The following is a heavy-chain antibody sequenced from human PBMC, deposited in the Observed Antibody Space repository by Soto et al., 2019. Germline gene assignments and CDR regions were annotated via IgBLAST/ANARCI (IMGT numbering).Heavy chain of an antibody. CDR1: GFTFVDHA. Sequence: VQLVESGGGLVRPGGSLRLSCAASGFTFVDHAMHWVRQAPGKGLEWISAITWNSVALDYADSVKGRFTISRDNAKNSLYLQMNSLRPEDTALYYCAKERVRDFDGWGQGTLVTVSS. CDR3: AKERVRDFDG. CDR2: ITWNSVAL. V-gene: IGHV3-9*01. D-gene: IGHD3-9*01. J-gene: IGHJ4*02.